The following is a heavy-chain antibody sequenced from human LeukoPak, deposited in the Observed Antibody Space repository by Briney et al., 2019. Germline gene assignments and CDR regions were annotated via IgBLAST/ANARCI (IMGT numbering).Heavy chain of an antibody. V-gene: IGHV4-59*01. CDR2: IYYSGST. CDR1: GGSISSYY. CDR3: ARDSCSSSSGGIDY. Sequence: KPSETLSLTCTVSGGSISSYYLSWIRQPPGKGLEWIGYIYYSGSTNYNPSLKSRVTISVDTSKNQFSLKLSSVTAADTAVYYCARDSCSSSSGGIDYWGQGTLVTVSS. D-gene: IGHD6-6*01. J-gene: IGHJ4*02.